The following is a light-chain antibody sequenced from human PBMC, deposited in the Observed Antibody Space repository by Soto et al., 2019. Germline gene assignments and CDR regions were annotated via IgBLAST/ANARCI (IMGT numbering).Light chain of an antibody. CDR2: SPN. J-gene: IGLJ3*02. CDR1: SGSVSTSYY. Sequence: QTVVTQEPSFSVSPGRTVTLTCGFSSGSVSTSYYPSWYQQTPGQAPRTLIYSPNTRPSGVPDRFSGSILGNKAALTITGAQADDESDYYCVLYLGSGISVFGGGTKLTVL. CDR3: VLYLGSGISV. V-gene: IGLV8-61*01.